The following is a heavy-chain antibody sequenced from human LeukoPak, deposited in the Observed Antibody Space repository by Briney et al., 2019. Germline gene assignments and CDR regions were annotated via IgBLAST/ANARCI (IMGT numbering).Heavy chain of an antibody. CDR2: IIPIFGTA. CDR1: GGTFSSYA. CDR3: ARSSSSWIYYFDY. Sequence: SVKVSCKASGGTFSSYAISWVRQAPGQGLEWMGGIIPIFGTANYAQKFQGRVTITADESTGTAYMELSSLRSEDTAVYYCARSSSSWIYYFDYWGQRTLVTVSS. D-gene: IGHD6-13*01. V-gene: IGHV1-69*13. J-gene: IGHJ4*02.